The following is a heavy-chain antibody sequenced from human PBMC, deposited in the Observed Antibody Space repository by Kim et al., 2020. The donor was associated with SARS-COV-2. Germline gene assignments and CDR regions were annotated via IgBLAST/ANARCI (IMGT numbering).Heavy chain of an antibody. CDR1: KFTFSSYA. CDR3: ARDPDTSLGEPGDY. CDR2: ITGSGRDT. D-gene: IGHD3-16*01. Sequence: GGSLRLSCAASKFTFSSYAMNWVRQAPGKGLEWVSAITGSGRDTYYADSVKGRFSISRDNSMNTLYLQMNSLRAEDTALYFCARDPDTSLGEPGDYWGQGTLVTVSS. V-gene: IGHV3-23*01. J-gene: IGHJ4*02.